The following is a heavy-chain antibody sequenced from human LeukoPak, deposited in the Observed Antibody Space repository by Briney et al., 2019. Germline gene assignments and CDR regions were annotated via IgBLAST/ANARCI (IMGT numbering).Heavy chain of an antibody. CDR3: ARVDITGTRPFDY. V-gene: IGHV4-34*01. D-gene: IGHD1-7*01. J-gene: IGHJ4*02. Sequence: SEXXXXTCAVYGGSFSGYYWSWIRQPPGKGLEWIGEINHSGSTSYNPSLTSRGTISVEKYKNQCSLKLNSVTAADTAVYYCARVDITGTRPFDYWGQGTLVTVSS. CDR2: INHSGST. CDR1: GGSFSGYY.